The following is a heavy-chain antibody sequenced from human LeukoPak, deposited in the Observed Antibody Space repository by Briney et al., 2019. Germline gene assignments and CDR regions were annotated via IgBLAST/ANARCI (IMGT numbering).Heavy chain of an antibody. V-gene: IGHV1-69*13. D-gene: IGHD6-13*01. CDR2: IIPIFGTA. Sequence: SVKVSCKASGGTFSSYAISWVRQAPGQGLEWMGGIIPIFGTANYAQKFQGRVTITADESTSTAYMELSSLRSEDTAVYYCARPGIAAAGTVSFDYWGQGALVTVSS. CDR1: GGTFSSYA. J-gene: IGHJ4*02. CDR3: ARPGIAAAGTVSFDY.